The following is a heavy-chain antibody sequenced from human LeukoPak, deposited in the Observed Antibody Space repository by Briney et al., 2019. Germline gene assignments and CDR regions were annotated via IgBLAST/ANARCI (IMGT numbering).Heavy chain of an antibody. CDR1: GFTFSIYA. CDR2: ISGSGGTT. V-gene: IGHV3-23*01. Sequence: GGSLRLSCAASGFTFSIYAISWVRQAPGKGLEWVSAISGSGGTTYFADSVKGRFTIPRDNSMNTLFLQMNSLRAEDTALYYCAKAPYSGYDTTIFDYWGQGTLVTVSS. J-gene: IGHJ4*02. CDR3: AKAPYSGYDTTIFDY. D-gene: IGHD5-12*01.